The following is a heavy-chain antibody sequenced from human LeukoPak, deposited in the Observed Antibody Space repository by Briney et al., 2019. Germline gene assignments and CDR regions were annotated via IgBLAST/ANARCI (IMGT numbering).Heavy chain of an antibody. CDR2: ISYDGSNK. Sequence: GGSLRLSCAASGFTFSSYAMHWVRQAPGKGLEWVAVISYDGSNKYYADSVKGRFTISRDNSKNTLYLQMNSLRAEDTAVYYCARVPRGYYFDYWGQGTLVTVSS. J-gene: IGHJ4*02. V-gene: IGHV3-30-3*01. CDR3: ARVPRGYYFDY. CDR1: GFTFSSYA.